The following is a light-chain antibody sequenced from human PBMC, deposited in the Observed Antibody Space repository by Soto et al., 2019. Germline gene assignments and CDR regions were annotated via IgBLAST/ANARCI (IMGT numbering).Light chain of an antibody. CDR2: EVR. J-gene: IGLJ2*01. CDR3: SSYTSRSTLV. V-gene: IGLV2-14*01. CDR1: SRDIGGYDY. Sequence: QSALTQPASVSGSPGQSITISCTGTSRDIGGYDYVSWYQEHPGKAPKLMIYEVRNRPSGVSNRFSGAKSGNTASLTISGLQAEDEADYYCSSYTSRSTLVFGGGTKLTVL.